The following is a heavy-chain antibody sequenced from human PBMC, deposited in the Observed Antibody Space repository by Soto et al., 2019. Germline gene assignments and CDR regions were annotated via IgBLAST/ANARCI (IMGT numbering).Heavy chain of an antibody. J-gene: IGHJ4*02. CDR3: ARSLSTIGARPDY. CDR2: INPNTGGT. V-gene: IGHV1-2*02. CDR1: GYTFTGYY. Sequence: QVQLEQSGAEVKKPGASVKVSCKASGYTFTGYYIHWVRQAPGQGLEWMGWINPNTGGTHSAQRFQGRVTMTRDTSVSTAYMDLSWLQSDDTAVYFCARSLSTIGARPDYWGQGTLFTVSS. D-gene: IGHD6-6*01.